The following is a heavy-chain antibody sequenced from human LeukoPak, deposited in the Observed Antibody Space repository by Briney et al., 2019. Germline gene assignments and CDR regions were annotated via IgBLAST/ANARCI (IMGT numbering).Heavy chain of an antibody. Sequence: SETLSLTCAVYGGSFSGYYWSWIRQPPGKGLEWIGEINHSGSTNYSPSLKSRVTISVDTSKNQFSLKLSSVTAADTAVYYCARGRYLAARLFDYWGQGTLVTVSS. CDR1: GGSFSGYY. V-gene: IGHV4-34*01. J-gene: IGHJ4*02. CDR3: ARGRYLAARLFDY. D-gene: IGHD6-6*01. CDR2: INHSGST.